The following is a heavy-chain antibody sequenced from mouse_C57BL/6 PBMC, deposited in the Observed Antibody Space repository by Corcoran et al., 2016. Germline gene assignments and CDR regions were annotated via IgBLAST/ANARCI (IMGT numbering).Heavy chain of an antibody. CDR2: IYWDDDK. CDR3: ARSTGTEAMDY. D-gene: IGHD3-3*01. V-gene: IGHV8-12*01. J-gene: IGHJ4*01. Sequence: QVTLKESGPGILQSSQTLSLTCSFSGFSLSTSGMGVSWIRQPSGKGLEWLAHIYWDDDKRYNPSLKSRLTISKDTSRNQVFLKITSVDTVDTATYYCARSTGTEAMDYWGQGTSVTVSS. CDR1: GFSLSTSGMG.